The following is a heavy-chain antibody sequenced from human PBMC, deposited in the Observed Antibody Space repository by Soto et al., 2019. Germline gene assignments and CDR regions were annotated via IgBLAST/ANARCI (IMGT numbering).Heavy chain of an antibody. V-gene: IGHV1-69*12. CDR3: ARGPYVYYEKSGNYYAEYVQH. Sequence: QVQLVQSGAEVKKPGSSVKVSCKASGGTFSNYAIAWVRQAPGQGLEWMGGLIPISGTTNYAQKFQGRVTITADESTSTVYTELRSRRSEDAALYSRARGPYVYYEKSGNYYAEYVQHWGQGTLVTVSS. CDR1: GGTFSNYA. CDR2: LIPISGTT. J-gene: IGHJ1*01. D-gene: IGHD3-22*01.